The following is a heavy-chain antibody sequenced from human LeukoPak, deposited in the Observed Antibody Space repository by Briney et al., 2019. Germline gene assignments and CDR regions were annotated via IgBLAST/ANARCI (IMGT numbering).Heavy chain of an antibody. J-gene: IGHJ3*02. V-gene: IGHV3-21*01. Sequence: GGSLRLSCAASGFTLSSYSMNWVRQAPGKGLEWVSSISSSSSYIYYADSVKGRFTISRDNAKNSLYLQMNSLRAEDTAVYYCASPLVVPAEAFDIWGHGTMVTVSS. D-gene: IGHD2-2*01. CDR1: GFTLSSYS. CDR3: ASPLVVPAEAFDI. CDR2: ISSSSSYI.